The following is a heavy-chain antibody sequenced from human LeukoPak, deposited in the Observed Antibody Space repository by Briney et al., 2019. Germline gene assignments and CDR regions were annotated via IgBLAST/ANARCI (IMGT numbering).Heavy chain of an antibody. CDR2: ILASGSPT. D-gene: IGHD2-8*01. Sequence: GGSLRLSCAASGFNFNSYTMNWVRQAPGKGLQWVANILASGSPTYYADSVKGRFINSRDNSKNTVYLQMNSLRVEDTAIYYCAKDLRPDGVDNFDHWGQGILVTVSS. CDR1: GFNFNSYT. V-gene: IGHV3-23*01. J-gene: IGHJ5*02. CDR3: AKDLRPDGVDNFDH.